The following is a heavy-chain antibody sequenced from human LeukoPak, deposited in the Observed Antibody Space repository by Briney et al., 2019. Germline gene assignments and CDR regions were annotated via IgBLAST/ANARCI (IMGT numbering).Heavy chain of an antibody. D-gene: IGHD3-22*01. Sequence: SATLSLTCAVYGGSFSGYYWSWIRPPPGKGLEWIGEINHSRSTNYNPSLKSRVTISVDTSKNQFSLKLSSVTAADTAVYYCARVDDSSGYLRYFDYWGQGTLVTVSS. J-gene: IGHJ4*02. CDR3: ARVDDSSGYLRYFDY. CDR1: GGSFSGYY. CDR2: INHSRST. V-gene: IGHV4-34*01.